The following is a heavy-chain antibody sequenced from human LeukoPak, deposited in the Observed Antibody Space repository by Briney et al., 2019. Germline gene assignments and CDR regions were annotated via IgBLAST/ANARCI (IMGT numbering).Heavy chain of an antibody. CDR2: IYTSGST. D-gene: IGHD2-2*02. V-gene: IGHV4-4*07. J-gene: IGHJ4*02. CDR1: GGSISSYY. CDR3: AGDSWYCSSTSCYRNY. Sequence: SETLSLTCTVSGGSISSYYWSWIRQPAGKGLEWIGRIYTSGSTNYNPSLKSRVTMSVDTSKNQFSLKLSSVTAADTAVYYCAGDSWYCSSTSCYRNYWGQGTLVTVSS.